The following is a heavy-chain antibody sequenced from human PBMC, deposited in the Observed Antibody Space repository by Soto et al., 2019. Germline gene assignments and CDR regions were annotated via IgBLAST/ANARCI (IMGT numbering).Heavy chain of an antibody. Sequence: HPGGSLRLSCAASGFTFSSYGMHWVRQAPGKGLEWVAVIWYDGSNKYYADSVKGRFTISRDNSKNTLYLQMNSLRAEDTAVYYCARDSPAHYYDSSGYYYGLFDYWGQGTPVTVSS. J-gene: IGHJ4*02. V-gene: IGHV3-33*01. CDR1: GFTFSSYG. CDR2: IWYDGSNK. D-gene: IGHD3-22*01. CDR3: ARDSPAHYYDSSGYYYGLFDY.